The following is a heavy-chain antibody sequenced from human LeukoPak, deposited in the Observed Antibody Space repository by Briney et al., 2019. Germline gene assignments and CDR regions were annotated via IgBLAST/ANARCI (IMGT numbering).Heavy chain of an antibody. Sequence: SVKVSCKASGGTFSSYAIGWVRQAPGQGLEWMGRIIPILGIANYAQKFQGRVTITADKSTSTAYMELSSLRSEDTAVYYCARQGQQLTRGGYFDFWGQGTLLTVSS. CDR2: IIPILGIA. D-gene: IGHD6-13*01. CDR3: ARQGQQLTRGGYFDF. V-gene: IGHV1-69*04. J-gene: IGHJ4*02. CDR1: GGTFSSYA.